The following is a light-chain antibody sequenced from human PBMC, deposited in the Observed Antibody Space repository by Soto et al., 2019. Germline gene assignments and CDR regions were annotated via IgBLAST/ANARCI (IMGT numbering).Light chain of an antibody. CDR1: QGIDKW. Sequence: DIQMTQSPSSVSASLGDRVTITCRASQGIDKWIAWYQQRPGKGPQLLIYAASTLRGGVPSRFSGSGFGTDFTLTISSLQPEDVATYFCQQADRFSITFGQGTRLEIK. J-gene: IGKJ5*01. V-gene: IGKV1-12*01. CDR3: QQADRFSIT. CDR2: AAS.